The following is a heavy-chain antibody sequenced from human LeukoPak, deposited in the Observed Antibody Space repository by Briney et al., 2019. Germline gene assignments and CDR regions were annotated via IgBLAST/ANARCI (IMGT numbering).Heavy chain of an antibody. D-gene: IGHD2-2*01. CDR1: GFTFSNAW. CDR2: IKSKTAGGTT. Sequence: PGGSLRLSCAASGFTFSNAWMSWVRQAPGKGLEWVGRIKSKTAGGTTDYAAPVKGRFTISRDDSKNTLYLQMNSLKTEDTAVYYCTTLTYCSSTSCRYMWGQGTLVTVSS. CDR3: TTLTYCSSTSCRYM. V-gene: IGHV3-15*01. J-gene: IGHJ4*02.